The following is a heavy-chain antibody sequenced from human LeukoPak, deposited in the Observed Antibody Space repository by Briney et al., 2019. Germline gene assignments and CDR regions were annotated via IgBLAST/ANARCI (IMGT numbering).Heavy chain of an antibody. J-gene: IGHJ4*02. CDR1: GGSISSSSYY. CDR3: ASTRWLQFDY. Sequence: SETLSLTCTVSGGSISSSSYYWGWISQPPGKGLEWIGSIYYSGSTYYNPSLKSRVTISVDTSKNQFSLKLSSVTAADTAVYYCASTRWLQFDYWGQGTLVTVSS. D-gene: IGHD5-12*01. CDR2: IYYSGST. V-gene: IGHV4-39*01.